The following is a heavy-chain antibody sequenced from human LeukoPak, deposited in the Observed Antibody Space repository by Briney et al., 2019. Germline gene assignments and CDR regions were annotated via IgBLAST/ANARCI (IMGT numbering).Heavy chain of an antibody. D-gene: IGHD6-13*01. CDR3: ARDGHSSSWPFFDY. J-gene: IGHJ4*02. Sequence: GGSLRLSCAASGFTFSSYAMHWVRQAPGKGLEWVAVISYDGSNKYYADSVQGRFTISRDNSKNTLYLQMNSLKGEDTAVYCCARDGHSSSWPFFDYWGQGTLVTVSS. CDR1: GFTFSSYA. V-gene: IGHV3-30-3*01. CDR2: ISYDGSNK.